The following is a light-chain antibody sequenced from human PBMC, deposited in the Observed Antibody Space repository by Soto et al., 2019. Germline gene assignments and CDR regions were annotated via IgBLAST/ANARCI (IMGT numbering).Light chain of an antibody. J-gene: IGLJ2*01. V-gene: IGLV2-23*01. CDR3: CSYAGTYNL. CDR2: EGT. CDR1: GSDIGSYNL. Sequence: QSALTQPASVSGSPGQSITISCTGTGSDIGSYNLVSWYQEHPGKAPKLLIFEGTKRPSGVSYRFSGSKSDNSASLTVSRLQAEDEADYYCCSYAGTYNLFGGGTKLTVL.